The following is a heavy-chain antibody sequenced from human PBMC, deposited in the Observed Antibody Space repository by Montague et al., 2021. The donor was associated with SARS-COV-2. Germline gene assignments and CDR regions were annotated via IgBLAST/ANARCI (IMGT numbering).Heavy chain of an antibody. Sequence: SETLSLTCSVSGYFIGTGYYWGWIGQSPGKGLEWIGAMYYSGSTWLNPSPKSRVTISVDTSKNQLSLNLRSVTAADTAVYFCGRAHATYYNILTGYYDVFHLKSFFDPWGQGTLVTVSS. D-gene: IGHD3-9*01. CDR1: GYFIGTGYY. CDR2: MYYSGST. V-gene: IGHV4-38-2*02. J-gene: IGHJ5*02. CDR3: GRAHATYYNILTGYYDVFHLKSFFDP.